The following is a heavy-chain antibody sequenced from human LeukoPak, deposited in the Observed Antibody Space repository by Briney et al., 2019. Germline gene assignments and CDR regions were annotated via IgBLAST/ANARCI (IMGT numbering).Heavy chain of an antibody. Sequence: SETLSLTCAVYGGSFSGYYWSWIRQPPGKGLVWIGEINHSGSTNYNPSLKSRVSISVDSSKNQFSLKLSSVTAADTAVYYCARGSDTAAGLYWGQGTLVTVSS. CDR3: ARGSDTAAGLY. CDR2: INHSGST. J-gene: IGHJ4*02. V-gene: IGHV4-34*01. CDR1: GGSFSGYY. D-gene: IGHD6-13*01.